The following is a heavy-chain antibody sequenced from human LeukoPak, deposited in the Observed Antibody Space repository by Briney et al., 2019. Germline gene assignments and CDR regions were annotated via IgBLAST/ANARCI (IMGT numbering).Heavy chain of an antibody. CDR1: GFTFSSYA. CDR2: ISGSGGST. V-gene: IGHV3-23*01. CDR3: AKDRSYDFWSGWFWAY. J-gene: IGHJ4*02. D-gene: IGHD3-3*01. Sequence: GGSLRLSCAAPGFTFSSYAMSWVRQAPGKGLEWVSAISGSGGSTYYADSVKGRFTISRDNSKNTLYLQMNSLRAEDTAVYYCAKDRSYDFWSGWFWAYWGQGTLVTVSS.